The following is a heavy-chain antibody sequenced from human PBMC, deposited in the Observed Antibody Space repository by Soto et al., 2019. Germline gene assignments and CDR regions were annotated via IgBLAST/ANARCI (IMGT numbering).Heavy chain of an antibody. D-gene: IGHD2-2*01. CDR1: GYTFTSYD. Sequence: QVQLVQSGAEVKKPGASVKVSCKASGYTFTSYDINWVRQATGQGLEWMGWMNPNSGNTGYAQKVQGRVTMTRNTSISTPYMELSSLRSEDTAVYYCARLGPAAISYYYYYMDVWGKGTTVTVSS. CDR3: ARLGPAAISYYYYYMDV. V-gene: IGHV1-8*01. J-gene: IGHJ6*03. CDR2: MNPNSGNT.